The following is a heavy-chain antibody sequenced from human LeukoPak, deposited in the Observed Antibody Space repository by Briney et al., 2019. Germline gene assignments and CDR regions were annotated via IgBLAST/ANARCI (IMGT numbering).Heavy chain of an antibody. CDR2: IVGSGGST. D-gene: IGHD3-9*01. CDR3: SKWGDYDVLTGYYDSDF. Sequence: GGSLRLSCAVSGFPFSNYAMSWVRQAPGKGLEWVSAIVGSGGSTYYADSVKGRFTISRDNSKNTLFLQMNSLRVEDTALYYCSKWGDYDVLTGYYDSDFWGQGTLVTVSS. V-gene: IGHV3-23*01. J-gene: IGHJ4*02. CDR1: GFPFSNYA.